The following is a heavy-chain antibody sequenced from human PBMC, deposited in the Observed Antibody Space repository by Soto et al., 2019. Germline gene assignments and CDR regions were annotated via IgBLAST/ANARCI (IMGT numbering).Heavy chain of an antibody. CDR1: GFSLRTGGVG. CDR2: VYWDDEK. Sequence: QITLKESGPTLVKPTQTLTLTCTFSGFSLRTGGVGVGWIRQPPGKALEGLALVYWDDEKRYSPSLKNRLRITKDTSKNQVVLTMTNMAPEDTATYFCAHRGYSFWTHRGGWFAPGGQGTLVTVSS. J-gene: IGHJ5*02. CDR3: AHRGYSFWTHRGGWFAP. V-gene: IGHV2-5*02. D-gene: IGHD3-3*01.